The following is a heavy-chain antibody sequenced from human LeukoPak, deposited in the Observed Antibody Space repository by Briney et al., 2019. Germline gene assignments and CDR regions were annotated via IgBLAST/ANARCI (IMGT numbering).Heavy chain of an antibody. J-gene: IGHJ4*02. CDR3: ARGRDYDSSNTDY. CDR1: GGSISSGGYS. Sequence: SETLSLTCAVSGGSISSGGYSWSWIRQPPGQGLEWIGYIYHSGSTYYNPSLKSRVTISVDRSKNQFSLKLSSVTAADTAVYYRARGRDYDSSNTDYWGQGTLVTVSS. V-gene: IGHV4-30-2*01. D-gene: IGHD3-22*01. CDR2: IYHSGST.